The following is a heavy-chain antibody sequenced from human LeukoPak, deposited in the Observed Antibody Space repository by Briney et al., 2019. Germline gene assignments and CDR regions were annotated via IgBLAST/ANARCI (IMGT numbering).Heavy chain of an antibody. CDR2: ISYDGSNK. V-gene: IGHV3-30*03. D-gene: IGHD3-10*01. Sequence: GRSLRLSCAASGFTFSRYGMHWVRQATGKGLERVAVISYDGSNKYYADSVKGRFTISRDNSKNTLYLQMNSLRAEDTAVYYCAVTMVPIDYWGQGTLVTVSS. CDR1: GFTFSRYG. CDR3: AVTMVPIDY. J-gene: IGHJ4*02.